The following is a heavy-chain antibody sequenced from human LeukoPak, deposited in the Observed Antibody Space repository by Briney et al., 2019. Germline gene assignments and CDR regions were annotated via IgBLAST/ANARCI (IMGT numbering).Heavy chain of an antibody. CDR2: FDPEDGET. D-gene: IGHD3-10*01. CDR1: GYTLTELS. CDR3: ATGPRRPDYYGWGGYYRGGDY. J-gene: IGHJ4*02. Sequence: ASVKVSCKVSGYTLTELSMHWVRQAPGKGLEWMGGFDPEDGETIYAQKFQGRVTMTEDTSTDTAYMELSSLRSEDTAVYYCATGPRRPDYYGWGGYYRGGDYWGQGTLVTVSS. V-gene: IGHV1-24*01.